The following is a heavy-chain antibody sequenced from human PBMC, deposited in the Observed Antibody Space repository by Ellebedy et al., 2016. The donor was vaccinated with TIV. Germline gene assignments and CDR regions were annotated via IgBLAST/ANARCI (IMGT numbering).Heavy chain of an antibody. D-gene: IGHD5-24*01. V-gene: IGHV4-59*12. J-gene: IGHJ4*02. CDR3: ARGHNRWLQYY. CDR2: IYYSGST. CDR1: GGSISSYY. Sequence: SETLSLTCTVSGGSISSYYWSWIRQPPGKGLEWIGYIYYSGSTNYNPSLKSRVTISVDTSKNQFSLKLSSVTAADTAVYYCARGHNRWLQYYWGQGTLVTVSS.